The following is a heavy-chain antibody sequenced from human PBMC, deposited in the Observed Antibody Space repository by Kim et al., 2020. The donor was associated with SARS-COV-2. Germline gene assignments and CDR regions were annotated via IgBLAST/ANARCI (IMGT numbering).Heavy chain of an antibody. J-gene: IGHJ6*02. CDR3: AKVEVIAAIDYYYYYGMDV. V-gene: IGHV3-23*01. Sequence: GGSLRLSCAASGFTFSSYAMSWVRQAPGKGLEWVSAISGSGGSTYYADSVKGRFTISRDNSKNTLYLQMNSLRAEDTAVYYCAKVEVIAAIDYYYYYGMDVWGQGTTVTVSS. CDR2: ISGSGGST. D-gene: IGHD6-13*01. CDR1: GFTFSSYA.